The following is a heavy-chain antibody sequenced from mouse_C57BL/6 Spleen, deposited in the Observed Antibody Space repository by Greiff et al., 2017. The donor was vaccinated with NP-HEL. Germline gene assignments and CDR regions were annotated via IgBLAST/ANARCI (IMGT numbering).Heavy chain of an antibody. CDR1: GYAFSSYW. D-gene: IGHD2-5*01. CDR3: ARVGVYYSNYGWYFDV. Sequence: QVQLKQSGAELVKPGASVKISCKASGYAFSSYWMNWVKQRPGKGLEWIGQIYPGDGDTNYNGKFKGKATLTADKSSSTAYMQLSSLTSEYSAVYVGARVGVYYSNYGWYFDVWGTGTTVTVSS. V-gene: IGHV1-80*01. J-gene: IGHJ1*03. CDR2: IYPGDGDT.